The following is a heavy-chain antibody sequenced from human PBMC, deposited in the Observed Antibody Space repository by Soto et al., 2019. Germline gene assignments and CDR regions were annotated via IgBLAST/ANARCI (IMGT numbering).Heavy chain of an antibody. CDR3: ARGLFSETHYSGGWYFFDS. V-gene: IGHV4-34*01. CDR1: GGSFSGYS. CDR2: INDGGSA. J-gene: IGHJ4*02. D-gene: IGHD1-26*01. Sequence: QVQLQQWGAGLLKPSETLSLTCAVYGGSFSGYSWTWIRQSPGKGLEWIGQINDGGSANYNPSLKSRATISVDTSNNEFFLELSSVTAADTAVYYCARGLFSETHYSGGWYFFDSWGQGTLVTVSS.